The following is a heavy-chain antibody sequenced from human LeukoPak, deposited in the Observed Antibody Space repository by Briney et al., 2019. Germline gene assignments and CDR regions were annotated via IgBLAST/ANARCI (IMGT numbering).Heavy chain of an antibody. CDR1: GYTFTSYY. V-gene: IGHV1-46*01. Sequence: GASVKVSCKASGYTFTSYYMHWVRQAPGQGLEWMGIINPSSGSTSYAQKFQGRVTMTRDTSTSTVYMELSSLRSEDTAVYYCASEASSGRAFDIWGQGTMVTVSS. J-gene: IGHJ3*02. CDR2: INPSSGST. D-gene: IGHD6-19*01. CDR3: ASEASSGRAFDI.